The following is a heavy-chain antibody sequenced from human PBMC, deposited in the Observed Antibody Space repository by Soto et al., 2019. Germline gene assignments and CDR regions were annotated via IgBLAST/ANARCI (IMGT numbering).Heavy chain of an antibody. Sequence: PSVTKSLTCPFSGGSVSSGSCYLSWIRPPPGKGLEWIGYIYYSGSTNYNPSLKSRVTISVDTSKNQFSLKLSSVTAADTAVYYWARDRDYYDRSYYYGMDGWGQGTTVTFSS. CDR3: ARDRDYYDRSYYYGMDG. CDR2: IYYSGST. CDR1: GGSVSSGSCY. D-gene: IGHD3-22*01. J-gene: IGHJ6*02. V-gene: IGHV4-61*01.